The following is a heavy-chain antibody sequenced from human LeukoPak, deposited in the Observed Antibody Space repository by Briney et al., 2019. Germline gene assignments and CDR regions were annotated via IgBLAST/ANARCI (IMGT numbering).Heavy chain of an antibody. CDR1: GYRFPNYW. Sequence: GESLKISCKGSGYRFPNYWIGWVRQMPGKGLEWMGIIYPGVSHTRYSPSFQDQVTISVDKSISTAYLQWSSLKASDTAMYYCARGPYAYTSSATLGSYNWFDPWGQGSLVTVSS. V-gene: IGHV5-51*01. CDR3: ARGPYAYTSSATLGSYNWFDP. J-gene: IGHJ5*02. D-gene: IGHD2-2*02. CDR2: IYPGVSHT.